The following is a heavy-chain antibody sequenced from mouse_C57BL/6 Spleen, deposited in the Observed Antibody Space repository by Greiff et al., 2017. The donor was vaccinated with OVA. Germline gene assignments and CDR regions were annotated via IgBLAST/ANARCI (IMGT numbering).Heavy chain of an antibody. Sequence: EVQLQQSGPELVKPGASVKISCKASGYSFTGYYMNWVKQSPEKSLEWIGEINPSTGGTTYNQKFKAKATLTVDKSSSTAYMQLKSLTSEDSAVYYCARYDYDVYAMDYWGQGTSVTVSS. CDR2: INPSTGGT. V-gene: IGHV1-42*01. D-gene: IGHD2-4*01. CDR3: ARYDYDVYAMDY. J-gene: IGHJ4*01. CDR1: GYSFTGYY.